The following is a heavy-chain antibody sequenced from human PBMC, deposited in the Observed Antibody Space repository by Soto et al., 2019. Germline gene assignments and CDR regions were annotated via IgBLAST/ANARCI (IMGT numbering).Heavy chain of an antibody. V-gene: IGHV3-13*01. J-gene: IGHJ6*02. CDR3: ARGTSSSWYYYYYGMDV. Sequence: EVQLVESGGGLVQPGGSLRLSCAASGFTFSSYDMHWVRQATGKGLEWVSAIGTAGDTYYSGSVKGRFTISRENAKNSLYLQMNSLRAGDTAVYYCARGTSSSWYYYYYGMDVWGQGTTVTVSS. CDR1: GFTFSSYD. CDR2: IGTAGDT. D-gene: IGHD6-13*01.